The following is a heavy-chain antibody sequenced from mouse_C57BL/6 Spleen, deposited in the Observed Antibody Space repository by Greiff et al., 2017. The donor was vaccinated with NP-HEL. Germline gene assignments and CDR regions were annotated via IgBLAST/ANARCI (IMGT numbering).Heavy chain of an antibody. CDR1: GFTFSSYA. CDR2: ISDGGSYT. D-gene: IGHD4-1*02. J-gene: IGHJ4*01. Sequence: EVKVVESGGGLVKPGGSLKLSCAASGFTFSSYAMSWVRQTPEKRLEWVATISDGGSYTYYPDNVKGRFTISRDNAKNNLYLQMSHLKSEDTAMYYCARDQLVSYAMDYWGQGTSVTVSS. CDR3: ARDQLVSYAMDY. V-gene: IGHV5-4*01.